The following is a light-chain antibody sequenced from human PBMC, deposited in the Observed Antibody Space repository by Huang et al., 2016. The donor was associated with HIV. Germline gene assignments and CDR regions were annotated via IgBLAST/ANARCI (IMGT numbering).Light chain of an antibody. J-gene: IGKJ4*01. V-gene: IGKV1-33*01. Sequence: DIQMTQSPSSLSASVGDRVTITCQVTQDISNYLNWYQQKPGKAPKLLIYDASYLETGVPSRFSGSGSGTDFSFTISSLQPEDIATYYCQQCANLPLTFGGGTKVEIK. CDR3: QQCANLPLT. CDR1: QDISNY. CDR2: DAS.